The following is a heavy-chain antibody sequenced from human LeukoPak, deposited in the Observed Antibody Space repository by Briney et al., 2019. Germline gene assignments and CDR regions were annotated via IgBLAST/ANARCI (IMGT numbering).Heavy chain of an antibody. CDR2: INTNTGNP. V-gene: IGHV7-4-1*02. J-gene: IGHJ3*02. CDR1: GYTFTSYA. Sequence: ASVKVSCKASGYTFTSYAMNWVRQAPGQGLEWMGWINTNTGNPTYAQGFTGRFVFSLDTSVSTAYLQISSLKAEDTAVYYCARRIIALGDDAFDIWGQGTMVTVSS. D-gene: IGHD3-10*01. CDR3: ARRIIALGDDAFDI.